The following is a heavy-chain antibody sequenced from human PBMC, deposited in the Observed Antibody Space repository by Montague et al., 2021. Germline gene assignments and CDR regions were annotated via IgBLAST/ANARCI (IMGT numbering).Heavy chain of an antibody. CDR2: IYHTGNT. CDR3: ARMYHYDRVITP. CDR1: NGSIGSSTSY. D-gene: IGHD3-22*01. Sequence: SETLSLTCTVSNGSIGSSTSYWGWIRQPPGQGLEWIGTIYHTGNTYFNTYLKSRVTISKDTSKSQFSLTLSSVTAADTAIYFCARMYHYDRVITPWGQGTLVTVSA. V-gene: IGHV4-39*01. J-gene: IGHJ5*02.